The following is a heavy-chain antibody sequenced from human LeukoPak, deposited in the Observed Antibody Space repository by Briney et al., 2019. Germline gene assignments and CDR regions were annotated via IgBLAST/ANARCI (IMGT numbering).Heavy chain of an antibody. D-gene: IGHD5-18*01. CDR3: AKDYLGGYSYGSPFDF. Sequence: GGSLRLSCAASGFTFTTHAMSWVRQAPGKGLEWVSAISGNGDSTFYADSVKGRFTISRDNFKNTLYLQMNSVRPEDTAVYYCAKDYLGGYSYGSPFDFWGQGTLVTVSS. CDR1: GFTFTTHA. V-gene: IGHV3-23*01. CDR2: ISGNGDST. J-gene: IGHJ4*02.